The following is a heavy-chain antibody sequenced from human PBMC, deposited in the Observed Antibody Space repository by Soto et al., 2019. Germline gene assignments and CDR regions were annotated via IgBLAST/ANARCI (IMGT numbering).Heavy chain of an antibody. V-gene: IGHV4-30-2*01. J-gene: IGHJ4*02. CDR2: IYHSAST. Sequence: PSETLSLTCAVSGGSISSGGYSWSWIRQPPGKGLELIGYIYHSASTYYNPSLKSRVTISVDRSKNQLSLKLSSVTAADTAMYYCARESSGYDPFDYWGQGIMVTVSS. D-gene: IGHD5-12*01. CDR3: ARESSGYDPFDY. CDR1: GGSISSGGYS.